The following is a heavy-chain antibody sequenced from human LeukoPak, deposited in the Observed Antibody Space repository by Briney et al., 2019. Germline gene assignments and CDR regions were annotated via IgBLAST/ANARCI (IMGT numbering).Heavy chain of an antibody. CDR3: SRDRHCIGGTCYGL. V-gene: IGHV3-66*01. CDR1: GFTASNNY. D-gene: IGHD2-15*01. Sequence: PGGSLRLSCAASGFTASNNYMRWVRQAPGKGLEWVSLIYSGGSTYYADSVKGRFIISRDNSKNTLYLQMNSLRAEDTAVYYCSRDRHCIGGTCYGLWGQGTRVTVSS. J-gene: IGHJ4*02. CDR2: IYSGGST.